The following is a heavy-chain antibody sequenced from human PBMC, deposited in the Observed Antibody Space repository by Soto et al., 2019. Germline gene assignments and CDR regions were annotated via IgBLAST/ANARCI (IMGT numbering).Heavy chain of an antibody. CDR2: ISAYNGNT. CDR3: ARDSPKAADFGVVIHYYYYGMDV. V-gene: IGHV1-18*01. J-gene: IGHJ6*02. Sequence: VASVKVSCKASGYTFTSYGISWVRQAPGQGLEWMGWISAYNGNTNYAQKLQGRVTMTTDTSTSTAYMELRSLRSDDTAVYYCARDSPKAADFGVVIHYYYYGMDVWGQGTTVTVSS. D-gene: IGHD3-3*01. CDR1: GYTFTSYG.